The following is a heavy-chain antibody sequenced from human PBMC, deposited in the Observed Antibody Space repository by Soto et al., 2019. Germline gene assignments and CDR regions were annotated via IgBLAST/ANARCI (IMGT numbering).Heavy chain of an antibody. Sequence: EVQLVESGGGLVKPGGSLRLSCAASGFTFTRYSMNWVRPATGKGLEWVSSISSTTNYIYYGDYMKGRFTISRDNAKNSLYLEMNSLRAEDTAVYSCARESEDLTSNFDYWGQGTLVTVSS. CDR2: ISSTTNYI. CDR3: ARESEDLTSNFDY. CDR1: GFTFTRYS. V-gene: IGHV3-21*06. J-gene: IGHJ4*02.